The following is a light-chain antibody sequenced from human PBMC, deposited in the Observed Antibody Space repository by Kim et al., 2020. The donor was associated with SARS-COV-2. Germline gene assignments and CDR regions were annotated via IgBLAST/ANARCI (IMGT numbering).Light chain of an antibody. CDR3: QQSFSTPYT. CDR2: WAS. Sequence: DIVMTQSPDSLAVSLGERATINCKSSQSVLFSANNKNYLAWYQQKPGQPPKLLIYWASTRDSGVPDRFSGSGSGTDFTLTISTLQAEDVAVYSCQQSFSTPYTFGQGTKLEI. J-gene: IGKJ2*01. V-gene: IGKV4-1*01. CDR1: QSVLFSANNKNY.